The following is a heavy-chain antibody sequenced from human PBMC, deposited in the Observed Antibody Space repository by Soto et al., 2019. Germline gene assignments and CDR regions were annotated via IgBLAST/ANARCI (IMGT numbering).Heavy chain of an antibody. D-gene: IGHD6-19*01. Sequence: GGSMRLSCAACGVTFNSYEMNWVRQDPGKGLEWVSYISSSGSTIYYADSVKGRFTISRDNAKNSLYLQMNSLRAEDTAVYYCARVGMIAVAGTLGMDVWGHGTTVTVSS. J-gene: IGHJ6*02. CDR1: GVTFNSYE. CDR2: ISSSGSTI. CDR3: ARVGMIAVAGTLGMDV. V-gene: IGHV3-48*03.